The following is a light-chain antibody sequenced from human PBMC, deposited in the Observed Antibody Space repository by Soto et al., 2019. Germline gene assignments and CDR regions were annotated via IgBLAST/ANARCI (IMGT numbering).Light chain of an antibody. Sequence: QSVLTQPPSASGSPGQSVTISCTGTSSDVGGYNYVSWYQQHPGKAPKLMIYEVSKRPSGVPDRFSGSKSGNTASLTVSGLQHEDEADYYCSSFTSSYFYVFGPGTKVTVL. CDR3: SSFTSSYFYV. CDR2: EVS. CDR1: SSDVGGYNY. J-gene: IGLJ1*01. V-gene: IGLV2-8*01.